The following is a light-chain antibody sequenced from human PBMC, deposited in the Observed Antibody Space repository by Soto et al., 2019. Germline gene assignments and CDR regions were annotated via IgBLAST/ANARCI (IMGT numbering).Light chain of an antibody. CDR3: QQYDDWPPIT. V-gene: IGKV3D-15*01. CDR2: GAS. Sequence: ETVMTQSPATLSVSPGERATLSCRASQSVSTKLAWYQQKPGQAPRLLIYGASTRATGIPARFSGSGSGTEFTRTVSSLQSEDFAVYYCQQYDDWPPITFGQGTRLEIK. J-gene: IGKJ5*01. CDR1: QSVSTK.